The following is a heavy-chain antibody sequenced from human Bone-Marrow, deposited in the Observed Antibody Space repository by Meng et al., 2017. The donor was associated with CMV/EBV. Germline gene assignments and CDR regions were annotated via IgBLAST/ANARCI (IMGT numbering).Heavy chain of an antibody. CDR1: GGSFSGYY. V-gene: IGHV4-34*01. CDR3: AGYLGVVIINAFDI. CDR2: INHSGST. J-gene: IGHJ3*02. Sequence: SETLSLTCAVYGGSFSGYYWSWIRQPPGKGLEWIGEINHSGSTNYNPPLKSRVTISVDTSKNQFSLKLSSVTAADTAVYYCAGYLGVVIINAFDIWGQGKMVTV. D-gene: IGHD3-3*01.